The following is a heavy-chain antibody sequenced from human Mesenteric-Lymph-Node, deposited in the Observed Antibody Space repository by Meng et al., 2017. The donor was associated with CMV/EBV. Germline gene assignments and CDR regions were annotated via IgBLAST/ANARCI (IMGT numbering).Heavy chain of an antibody. Sequence: QVRLQQWGAGRLKPSETLSLTCAVYGGSFSGYYWSWIRQPPGKGLEWIGEINHSGSTNYNPSLKSRVTISVDTSKNQFSLKLSSVTAADTAVYYCARHQRWLKSEGGFNYWGQGTLVTVSS. V-gene: IGHV4-34*01. J-gene: IGHJ4*02. CDR1: GGSFSGYY. D-gene: IGHD4-23*01. CDR3: ARHQRWLKSEGGFNY. CDR2: INHSGST.